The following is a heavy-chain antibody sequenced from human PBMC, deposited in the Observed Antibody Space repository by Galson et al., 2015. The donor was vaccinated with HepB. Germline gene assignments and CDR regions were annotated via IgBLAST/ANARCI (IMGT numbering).Heavy chain of an antibody. D-gene: IGHD2-2*02. J-gene: IGHJ6*02. V-gene: IGHV3-23*01. CDR3: AKDRVVVALPAILSVGMDV. CDR2: ISGSGGTT. Sequence: SLRLSCAASGFTFSSFAMSWVRQAPGKGLEWVSGISGSGGTTYDADSVKGRFTISRDNSKDTLYLQMNSLRAEDTAVYYCAKDRVVVALPAILSVGMDVWGQGTTVSVSS. CDR1: GFTFSSFA.